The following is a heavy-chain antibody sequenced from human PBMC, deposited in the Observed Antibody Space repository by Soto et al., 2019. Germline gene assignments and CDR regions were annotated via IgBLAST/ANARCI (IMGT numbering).Heavy chain of an antibody. CDR1: GFTFSTYG. J-gene: IGHJ4*02. Sequence: QVQLVESGGGVVQPRRSLRLSCAASGFTFSTYGMHWVRQAPGKGLEWVAVISYDGINKYYADSVKGRFTISRDSSKNTLYLQMNSLRAEDTAFYYCAKDQGGYLSVFDFWGQGTLVTVSS. D-gene: IGHD5-12*01. CDR2: ISYDGINK. CDR3: AKDQGGYLSVFDF. V-gene: IGHV3-30*18.